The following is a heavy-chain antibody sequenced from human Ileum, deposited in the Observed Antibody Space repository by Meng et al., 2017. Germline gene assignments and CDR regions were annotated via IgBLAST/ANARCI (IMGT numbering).Heavy chain of an antibody. CDR2: IHHVGRT. CDR1: CGSLYYYD. Sequence: RSYDLYSPRALFCGSLYYYDRIRVRAAPGKGVGWIGQIHHVGRTNYKSSREHRVTKSVDTSKGAFSLKLPSVTPADTAMYYCVRGPAMETHDFDYWGQGALVTVSS. V-gene: IGHV4-34*01. CDR3: VRGPAMETHDFDY. J-gene: IGHJ4*02. D-gene: IGHD5-18*01.